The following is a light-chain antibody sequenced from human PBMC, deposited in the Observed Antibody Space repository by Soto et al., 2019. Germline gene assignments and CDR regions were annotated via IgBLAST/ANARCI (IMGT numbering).Light chain of an antibody. CDR1: QSVSSS. Sequence: EIVMTQSPVTLSVSPGERATLSCRASQSVSSSSAWYQQKPGQAPRLVIFGASTRAPGIPARFSGSGSGTEFTLTISSLQSEDFAVYYCQQYNNWPWTFGQGTKVEIK. V-gene: IGKV3-15*01. CDR2: GAS. J-gene: IGKJ1*01. CDR3: QQYNNWPWT.